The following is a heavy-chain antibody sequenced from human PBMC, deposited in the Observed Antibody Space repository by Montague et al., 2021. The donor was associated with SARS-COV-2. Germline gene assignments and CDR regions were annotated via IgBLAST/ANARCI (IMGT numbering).Heavy chain of an antibody. CDR1: GGSISGYY. D-gene: IGHD2-8*01. CDR3: SRLLRSCTNGVCRAYHYNAMDD. V-gene: IGHV4-59*01. J-gene: IGHJ6*02. CDR2: IYYSGST. Sequence: SETLSLTCSVSGGSISGYYWSWLRQPPGKGLEWIGYIYYSGSTKYNPSLKSRVTISVDRSKNQFSLNLNSVTAADTAVYFCSRLLRSCTNGVCRAYHYNAMDDWGQGSTVTVSS.